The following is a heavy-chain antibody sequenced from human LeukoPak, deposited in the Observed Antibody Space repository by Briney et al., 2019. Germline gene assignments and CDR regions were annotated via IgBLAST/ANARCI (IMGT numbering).Heavy chain of an antibody. CDR1: GFSFSNYA. CDR2: IKQGGSEK. V-gene: IGHV3-7*03. CDR3: ARDFGLRCSGGTCYSVYYYGMDV. Sequence: GGSLRLSCSASGFSFSNYAMYWVRQAPGKGLEWVANIKQGGSEKYYVDSVKGRFTISRDNAKNSLYLQMNSLRAEHTAVYYCARDFGLRCSGGTCYSVYYYGMDVWGKGTTVTVSS. D-gene: IGHD2-15*01. J-gene: IGHJ6*04.